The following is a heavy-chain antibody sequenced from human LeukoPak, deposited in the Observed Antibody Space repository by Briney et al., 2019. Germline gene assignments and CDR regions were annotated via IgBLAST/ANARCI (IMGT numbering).Heavy chain of an antibody. CDR3: AGRPDTAIVPIFDY. V-gene: IGHV1-2*02. CDR2: INPNSGGT. Sequence: ASVKVSCKASGYTFTGYYLHWVRQAPGQGVEWMGWINPNSGGTNYAQKFQGRVTMTGDTSTSTAYMELSRLSSDDTAIYYCAGRPDTAIVPIFDYWGQGTLVTVSS. CDR1: GYTFTGYY. D-gene: IGHD5-18*01. J-gene: IGHJ4*02.